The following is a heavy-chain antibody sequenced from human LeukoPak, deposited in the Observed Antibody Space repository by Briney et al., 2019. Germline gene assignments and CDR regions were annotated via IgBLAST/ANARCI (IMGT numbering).Heavy chain of an antibody. CDR2: INPNSGGT. CDR3: ARVGGTYYYDSSGYLHFDY. V-gene: IGHV1-2*02. J-gene: IGHJ4*02. D-gene: IGHD3-22*01. CDR1: GYTFTGYY. Sequence: ASVKVSCKASGYTFTGYYMHWVRQAPGQGLEWMGWINPNSGGTNYAQKLQGRVTMTTDTSTSTAYMELRSLRSDDTAVYYCARVGGTYYYDSSGYLHFDYWGQGTLVTVSS.